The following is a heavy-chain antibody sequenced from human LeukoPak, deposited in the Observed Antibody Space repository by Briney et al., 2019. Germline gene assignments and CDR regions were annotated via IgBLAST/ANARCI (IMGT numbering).Heavy chain of an antibody. D-gene: IGHD1-26*01. CDR2: ISDRGKT. V-gene: IGHV3-23*01. CDR3: AKDYSDSRVGDVFFEY. J-gene: IGHJ4*02. CDR1: GITFSSYD. Sequence: PGGSLRLSCVASGITFSSYDMSWVRQAPGKGLEWISAISDRGKTDYADSVKGRFTISRDNSKNTFHLQMNSLRAEDTAVYYCAKDYSDSRVGDVFFEYWGQGTLVTVSS.